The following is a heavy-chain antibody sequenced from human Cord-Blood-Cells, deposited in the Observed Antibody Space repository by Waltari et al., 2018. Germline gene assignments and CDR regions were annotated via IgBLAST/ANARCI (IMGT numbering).Heavy chain of an antibody. V-gene: IGHV4-34*01. Sequence: QVQLQQWVAGLLKPSETLSLTCPVYGGSFSGYYWSCIRQPPGKGLEWIGEINHSGSTNYNPSLKSRVTISVDTSKNQFSLKLSSVTAADTAVYYCARGEGLTGYYDYWGQGTLVTVSS. CDR1: GGSFSGYY. D-gene: IGHD3-9*01. J-gene: IGHJ4*02. CDR2: INHSGST. CDR3: ARGEGLTGYYDY.